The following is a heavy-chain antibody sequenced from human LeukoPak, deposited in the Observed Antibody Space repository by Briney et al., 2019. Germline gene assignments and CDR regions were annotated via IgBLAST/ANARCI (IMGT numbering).Heavy chain of an antibody. V-gene: IGHV3-30-3*01. Sequence: PGRSLRLSCAASGFTFSSYAMHWVRQAPGKGLEWVAVISLDGSKKYYADSVKGRFTISRDNSKNTLYLQMNSLRAEDTAVYYCAKDSAPPIYSSGWYSGDYWGQGTLVTVSS. CDR2: ISLDGSKK. J-gene: IGHJ4*02. CDR1: GFTFSSYA. D-gene: IGHD6-19*01. CDR3: AKDSAPPIYSSGWYSGDY.